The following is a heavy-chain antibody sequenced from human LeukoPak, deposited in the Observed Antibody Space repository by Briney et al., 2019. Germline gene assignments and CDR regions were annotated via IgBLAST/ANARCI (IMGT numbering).Heavy chain of an antibody. CDR1: GGSISSSTYF. CDR3: ARESLTWLQSRTSWFDP. CDR2: IYYSGST. Sequence: PSETLSLTCTVSGGSISSSTYFWGWIRQPPGKGLEWIGTIYYSGSTHYNPSLKSRVTISVDSSKNQFSLRLSSVTAADTAVYYCARESLTWLQSRTSWFDPWGQGTLVTVSS. D-gene: IGHD5-24*01. V-gene: IGHV4-39*07. J-gene: IGHJ5*02.